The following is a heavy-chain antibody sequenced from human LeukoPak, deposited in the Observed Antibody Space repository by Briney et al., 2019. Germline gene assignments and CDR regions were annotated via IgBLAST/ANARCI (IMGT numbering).Heavy chain of an antibody. J-gene: IGHJ4*02. D-gene: IGHD3-3*02. CDR1: GFTFVDYG. V-gene: IGHV3-20*04. CDR2: INYNGAIT. CDR3: ARDLLGPSFSVSLFHL. Sequence: TGGSLRLSCATSGFTFVDYGLSWVRRAPGKGLEWLCSINYNGAITDYADSVKGRFTISRDNAKNSLYLRMDSLRAEDTAVYYCARDLLGPSFSVSLFHLWGQGTLVSVSS.